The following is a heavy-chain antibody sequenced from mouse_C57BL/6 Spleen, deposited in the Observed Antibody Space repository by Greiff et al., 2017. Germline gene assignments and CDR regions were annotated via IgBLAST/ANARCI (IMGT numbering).Heavy chain of an antibody. D-gene: IGHD2-3*01. J-gene: IGHJ3*01. Sequence: DVQLQESEGGLVQPGSSMKLSCTASGFTFSDYYMAWVRQVPEKGLEWVANINYDGSSTYYLDSLKSRFIISRDNAKNILYLQMSSLKSEDTATYYCARAVYDGYFWFAYWGQGTLVTVSA. CDR1: GFTFSDYY. V-gene: IGHV5-16*01. CDR2: INYDGSST. CDR3: ARAVYDGYFWFAY.